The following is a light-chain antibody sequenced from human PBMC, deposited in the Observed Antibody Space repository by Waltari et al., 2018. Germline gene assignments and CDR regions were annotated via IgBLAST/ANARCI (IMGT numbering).Light chain of an antibody. J-gene: IGKJ1*01. CDR1: QSVSRT. CDR3: QHYVSLPAT. V-gene: IGKV3-20*01. CDR2: GAS. Sequence: EIVLTQSPGTLSLSPGERATLSCRASQSVSRTLDWYQQKPGQAPRLLIYGASTRATGIPERFSGGGSGTDFSLTISRLEPEDFAVYYCQHYVSLPATFGQGTKVEIK.